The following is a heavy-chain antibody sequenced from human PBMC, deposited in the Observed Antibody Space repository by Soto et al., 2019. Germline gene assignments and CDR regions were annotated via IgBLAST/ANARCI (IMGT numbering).Heavy chain of an antibody. V-gene: IGHV1-69*02. Sequence: QVQLVQSGAEVKKPGSSVKVSCKASGGTFSSYTISWVRQAPGQGLEWMGRIIPILGIANYAQKFQGRVMITADKSTSTAYMELSSLRSEDTAVYYCARVGSTSNDPLDYWGQGTLVTVSS. D-gene: IGHD2-2*01. CDR1: GGTFSSYT. CDR2: IIPILGIA. CDR3: ARVGSTSNDPLDY. J-gene: IGHJ4*02.